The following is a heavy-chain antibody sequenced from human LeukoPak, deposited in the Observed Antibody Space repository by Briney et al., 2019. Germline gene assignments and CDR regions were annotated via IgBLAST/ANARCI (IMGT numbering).Heavy chain of an antibody. CDR1: GFTFSSYS. Sequence: PGGSLRLSCAASGFTFSSYSMNWVRQAPGKGLEWVSSISSSSSYIYYADSVKGRFTISRDNAKNSLYLQMNRLRAEDTAVYYCARDLGSVVPLYYFDYWGQGTLVTVSS. CDR2: ISSSSSYI. D-gene: IGHD2-2*01. V-gene: IGHV3-21*01. J-gene: IGHJ4*02. CDR3: ARDLGSVVPLYYFDY.